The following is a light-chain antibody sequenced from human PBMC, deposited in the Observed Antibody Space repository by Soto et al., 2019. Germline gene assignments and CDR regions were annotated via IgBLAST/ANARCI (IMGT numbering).Light chain of an antibody. CDR1: QSVLYSSNNKNY. Sequence: DIVMTQSPDSLAVSLGERATINCKASQSVLYSSNNKNYVAWYQQKPGQPPKVLIYWASIRESGVPDRFSGSGSGTNFTLTISSLQAEDVAVYYCQQYSSIILTFGGGTKVEIK. V-gene: IGKV4-1*01. CDR2: WAS. J-gene: IGKJ4*01. CDR3: QQYSSIILT.